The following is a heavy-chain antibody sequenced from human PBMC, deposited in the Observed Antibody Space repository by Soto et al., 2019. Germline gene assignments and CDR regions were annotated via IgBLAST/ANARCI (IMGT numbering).Heavy chain of an antibody. CDR1: GFTFSSYW. V-gene: IGHV3-7*01. CDR3: ARILQLWSSYMDV. Sequence: GGSLRLSCAASGFTFSSYWMSWVRQAPGKGLEWVANIKQDGSEKYYVDSVKGRFTISRDNAKNSLYLQMNNLRAEDTDVYYCARILQLWSSYMDVWGKGTTVTVSS. D-gene: IGHD5-18*01. CDR2: IKQDGSEK. J-gene: IGHJ6*03.